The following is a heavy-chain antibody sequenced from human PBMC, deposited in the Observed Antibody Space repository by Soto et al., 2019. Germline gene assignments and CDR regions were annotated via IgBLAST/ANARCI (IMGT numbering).Heavy chain of an antibody. CDR3: ARPSALNVYRSGWLKIKIFDY. Sequence: GASVKVSCKASGYTFTSYYMHWVRQAPEQGLEWMGIINPSGGSTSYAQKFQGRVTITRDTSASTAYMELSSLRSEGTAVYYCARPSALNVYRSGWLKIKIFDYWGQGTLVTVSS. CDR1: GYTFTSYY. CDR2: INPSGGST. D-gene: IGHD6-19*01. J-gene: IGHJ4*02. V-gene: IGHV1-46*01.